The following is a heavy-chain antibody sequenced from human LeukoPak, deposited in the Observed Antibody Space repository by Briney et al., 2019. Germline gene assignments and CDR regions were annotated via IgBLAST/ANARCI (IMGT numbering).Heavy chain of an antibody. CDR1: GFTFSNYA. V-gene: IGHV3-23*01. CDR3: AKRLSSSSTWYYFYY. D-gene: IGHD6-13*01. Sequence: PGGSLRLSCAASGFTFSNYAMNWVRQAPGKGLEWVSTITSCENTYYADSVKGRFTISRDNSKNTLYLQMNSLRAEDTAVYYCAKRLSSSSTWYYFYYWGQGNLVTVSS. CDR2: ITSCENT. J-gene: IGHJ4*02.